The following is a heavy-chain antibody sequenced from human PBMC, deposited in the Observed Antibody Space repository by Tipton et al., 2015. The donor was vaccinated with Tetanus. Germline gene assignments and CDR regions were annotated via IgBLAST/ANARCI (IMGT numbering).Heavy chain of an antibody. CDR2: INPSGRRT. Sequence: SLRLSCAVSGFTSESHYMHWVRQTPDKGLVWISRINPSGRRTDYADSVKGRFTISRDHAKNTVYLQMSSLRAEDTAVYFCARRSLTNYGLAVWGQGTPVTVSS. V-gene: IGHV3-74*01. CDR1: GFTSESHY. J-gene: IGHJ6*02. D-gene: IGHD3-9*01. CDR3: ARRSLTNYGLAV.